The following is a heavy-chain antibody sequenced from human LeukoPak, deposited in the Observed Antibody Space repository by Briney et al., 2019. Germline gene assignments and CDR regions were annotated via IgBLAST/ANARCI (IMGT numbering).Heavy chain of an antibody. J-gene: IGHJ6*03. V-gene: IGHV1-8*01. Sequence: GASVKVSCKASGYTFTSYDINWVRQATGQGLERMGWMNPNSGNTGYAQKFQGGVTMTRNTSISTAYMELSSLRSENTAVYYCARGRGSGSLSFYYYYYMDVWGKGTTVTISS. CDR1: GYTFTSYD. CDR2: MNPNSGNT. CDR3: ARGRGSGSLSFYYYYYMDV. D-gene: IGHD3-10*01.